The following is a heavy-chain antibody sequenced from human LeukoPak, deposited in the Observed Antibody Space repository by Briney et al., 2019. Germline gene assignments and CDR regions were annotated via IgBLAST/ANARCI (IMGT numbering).Heavy chain of an antibody. J-gene: IGHJ4*02. CDR2: IRYDGSDK. V-gene: IGHV3-30*02. D-gene: IGHD6-19*01. CDR3: AKIGAVAGHFDY. Sequence: GGSLRLSCTAPGFTFSSYGMYWVRQAPGKGLEWVAFIRYDGSDKYYADSVKGRFTISRDNSKNTLYLQMNSLRGEDTAVYYCAKIGAVAGHFDYWGQGTLVTVSS. CDR1: GFTFSSYG.